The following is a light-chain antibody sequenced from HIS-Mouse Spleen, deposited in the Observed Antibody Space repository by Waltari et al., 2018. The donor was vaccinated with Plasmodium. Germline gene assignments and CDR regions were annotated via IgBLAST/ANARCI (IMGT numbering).Light chain of an antibody. Sequence: SYELTQPPSVSASPGQTARITCSGDALPKQYASWYQQKPGQAPVLVIYKDSERPSGIPERFSGSSSVTTVTLTISGVQAEDEADYYCQSADSSGTYVVFGGGTKLTVL. V-gene: IGLV3-25*03. CDR3: QSADSSGTYVV. J-gene: IGLJ2*01. CDR1: ALPKQY. CDR2: KDS.